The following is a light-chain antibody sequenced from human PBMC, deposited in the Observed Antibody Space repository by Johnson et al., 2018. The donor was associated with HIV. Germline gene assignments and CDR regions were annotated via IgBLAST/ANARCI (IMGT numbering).Light chain of an antibody. CDR1: SSNIGNNY. V-gene: IGLV1-51*01. J-gene: IGLJ1*01. CDR3: GTWDSSLSVYV. Sequence: QSVLTQPPSVSAAPGQKVTISCSGSSSNIGNNYVSWYQQLPGTAPKLLIYDNNQRHSGIPDRFSGSKSGTSATLAINGLQTGDEADYYCGTWDSSLSVYVFGTGTKVTVL. CDR2: DNN.